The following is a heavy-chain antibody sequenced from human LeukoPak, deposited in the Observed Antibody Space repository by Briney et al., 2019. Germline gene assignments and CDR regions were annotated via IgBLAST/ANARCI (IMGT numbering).Heavy chain of an antibody. D-gene: IGHD3-9*01. CDR1: GGSISSGDYY. V-gene: IGHV4-30-4*08. Sequence: SETLSLTCTVSGGSISSGDYYWSWIRQPPGKGLERIGYIYYSGSTYYNPSLKSRVTISVDTSKNQFSLKLSSVTAADTAVYYCARDRYDILTGYPAQYNWFDPWGQGTLVTVSS. CDR3: ARDRYDILTGYPAQYNWFDP. J-gene: IGHJ5*02. CDR2: IYYSGST.